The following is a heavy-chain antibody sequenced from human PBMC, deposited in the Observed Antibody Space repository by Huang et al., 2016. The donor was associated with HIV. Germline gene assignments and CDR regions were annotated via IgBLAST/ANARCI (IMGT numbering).Heavy chain of an antibody. CDR2: SIRLHNTT. J-gene: IGHJ4*02. CDR1: GGTVSSFS. D-gene: IGHD5-18*01. V-gene: IGHV1-69*13. Sequence: QVQLVQSGAEMKKSGSSVKVSCKASGGTVSSFSFTWVRQAPGHGLEWMGGSIRLHNTTERAQKFRGRVTPTADESTNTALMGLSGLTSQDTAVYYCARGVGNSNRGFDIWGQGTLVTVS. CDR3: ARGVGNSNRGFDI.